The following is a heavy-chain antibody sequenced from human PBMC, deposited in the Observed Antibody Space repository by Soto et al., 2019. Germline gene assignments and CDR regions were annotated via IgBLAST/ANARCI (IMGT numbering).Heavy chain of an antibody. CDR2: ISAYNGNT. D-gene: IGHD3-22*01. CDR3: VCPSYYYDSSGPSFYFDY. V-gene: IGHV1-18*01. J-gene: IGHJ4*02. Sequence: ASVKVSCKPSGYTFTSYGISWVRQAPGQGLEWIGWISAYNGNTNYAQKLQGRVTMTTDTSTSISYMELRSLISDDTAVYYCVCPSYYYDSSGPSFYFDYWGEGTLVTVSS. CDR1: GYTFTSYG.